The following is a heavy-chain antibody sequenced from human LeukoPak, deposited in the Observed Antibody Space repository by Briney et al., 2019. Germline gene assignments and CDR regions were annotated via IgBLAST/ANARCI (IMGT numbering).Heavy chain of an antibody. D-gene: IGHD3-3*01. CDR3: AKDLNFWSGYYDGFDY. CDR1: GFTFSSYA. CDR2: ISGSGGST. Sequence: GGSLRLSCAASGFTFSSYAMSWVRQAPGKGLEWVSAISGSGGSTYYADSVKGRFTISRDNSKNTLYLQMNSLRAEDTAVYYCAKDLNFWSGYYDGFDYWGRGTLVTVSS. J-gene: IGHJ4*02. V-gene: IGHV3-23*01.